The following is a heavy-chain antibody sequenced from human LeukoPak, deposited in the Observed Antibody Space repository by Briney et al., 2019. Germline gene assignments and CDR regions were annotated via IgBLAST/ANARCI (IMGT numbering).Heavy chain of an antibody. CDR3: AKDLSGSDLPEYFQH. CDR2: ISGNGGST. J-gene: IGHJ1*01. Sequence: GGSLRLSCAASGFTFSSYAMSWVRQAPGKGLEWVSAISGNGGSTYYADSVKGRFTISRDNSKNTLYLQMNSLRAEDTAVYYCAKDLSGSDLPEYFQHWGQGTPVTVSS. CDR1: GFTFSSYA. V-gene: IGHV3-23*01. D-gene: IGHD1-26*01.